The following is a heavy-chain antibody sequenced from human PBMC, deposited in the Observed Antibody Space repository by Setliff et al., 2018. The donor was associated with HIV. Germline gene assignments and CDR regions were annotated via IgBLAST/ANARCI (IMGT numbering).Heavy chain of an antibody. D-gene: IGHD6-19*01. V-gene: IGHV1-69*05. Sequence: SVKVSCKASGGTFSSYAISWVRQAPGQGLEWMGGIIPIIGTANYAQKFQGRVTITTDESTSTAYMELSSLRSEDTAVYYCAARIAVAAPIFQDAFDIWGQGTMVTVSS. CDR3: AARIAVAAPIFQDAFDI. J-gene: IGHJ3*02. CDR1: GGTFSSYA. CDR2: IIPIIGTA.